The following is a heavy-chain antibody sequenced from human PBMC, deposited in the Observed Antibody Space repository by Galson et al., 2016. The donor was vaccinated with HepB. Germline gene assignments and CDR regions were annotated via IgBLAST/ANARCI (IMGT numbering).Heavy chain of an antibody. Sequence: SVKVSCKVSGYTLTELSMHWVRQAPGKGLEWMGGFDSENGETIYALKFQGRVTMTEDTSTDTAYMDLSSLRSEDTAVYYCASRRDFDWSYYFDSWGQGTQVTVSS. CDR3: ASRRDFDWSYYFDS. CDR1: GYTLTELS. J-gene: IGHJ4*02. V-gene: IGHV1-24*01. D-gene: IGHD3-9*01. CDR2: FDSENGET.